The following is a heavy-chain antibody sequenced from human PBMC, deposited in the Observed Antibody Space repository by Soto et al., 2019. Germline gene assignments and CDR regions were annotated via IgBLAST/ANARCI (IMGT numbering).Heavy chain of an antibody. CDR3: AKATVDTTMVSSFDY. V-gene: IGHV3-9*01. Sequence: EVQLVVSGGGLAQPGRSLRLSCAASGFTFDDYAMHWVRQVPGKGLEWVSGISWNSGSIGYADSVKGRFTISRDNAKNSLYLQMNSLRAEDTALYYCAKATVDTTMVSSFDYWGQGTLVTVSS. CDR2: ISWNSGSI. D-gene: IGHD5-18*01. J-gene: IGHJ4*02. CDR1: GFTFDDYA.